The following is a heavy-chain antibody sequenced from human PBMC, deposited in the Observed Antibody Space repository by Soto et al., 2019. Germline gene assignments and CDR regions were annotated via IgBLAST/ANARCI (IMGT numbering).Heavy chain of an antibody. CDR3: ARDQSLSRQAAPDY. J-gene: IGHJ4*02. V-gene: IGHV1-18*01. CDR1: GYTFTNYD. Sequence: QVHLVQSGAEVKKPGASVKVSCKASGYTFTNYDISWMRQAPGQGLEWMGWISTDNSDTNYAQKFQGRITMTIDTSTSNAYLEMRSLRPDDTAVYYCARDQSLSRQAAPDYWGQGTLVTVSS. CDR2: ISTDNSDT.